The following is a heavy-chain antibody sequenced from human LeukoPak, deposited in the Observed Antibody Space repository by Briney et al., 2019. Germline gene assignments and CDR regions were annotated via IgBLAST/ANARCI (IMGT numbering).Heavy chain of an antibody. CDR3: AKDRETTASGTFDY. D-gene: IGHD6-13*01. CDR2: ISDDGSNK. CDR1: GFTFSNYG. J-gene: IGHJ4*02. V-gene: IGHV3-30*18. Sequence: GGSLRLSCAASGFTFSNYGMHCVRQAPGKGLEWVAVISDDGSNKNYADSVRGRFTISRDNSNNTLYLQMNSLRAEGTAVYYCAKDRETTASGTFDYWGQGTLVTVSS.